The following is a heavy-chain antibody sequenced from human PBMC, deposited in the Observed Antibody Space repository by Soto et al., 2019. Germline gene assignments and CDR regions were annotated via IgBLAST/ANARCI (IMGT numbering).Heavy chain of an antibody. D-gene: IGHD2-21*02. Sequence: SGGSLRLSCEASGFTFSKYAMIWVRQAPGEGQEWVSGITGSGLTIEHSASVKGRFTISRDNSKNTVYLQMNSLRAEDTAIYYCAKDDVSGDGLWLVSDWGQGTPVTVSS. CDR2: ITGSGLTI. V-gene: IGHV3-23*01. J-gene: IGHJ4*02. CDR3: AKDDVSGDGLWLVSD. CDR1: GFTFSKYA.